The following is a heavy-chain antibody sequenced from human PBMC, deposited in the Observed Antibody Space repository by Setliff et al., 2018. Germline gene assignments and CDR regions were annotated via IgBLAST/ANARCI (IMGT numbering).Heavy chain of an antibody. D-gene: IGHD2-2*01. CDR3: ARGEGCNDGICLYQFDF. V-gene: IGHV4-4*07. CDR2: IYIGGSA. CDR1: GGSISSYY. Sequence: KPSETLSLTCTVSGGSISSYYWSWIRQPAGKGLEWIGHIYIGGSANYNPSLKSRVTMSVDTSKNQFSLHLTSVTAADTAVYYCARGEGCNDGICLYQFDFWGQGTLVTVSS. J-gene: IGHJ4*02.